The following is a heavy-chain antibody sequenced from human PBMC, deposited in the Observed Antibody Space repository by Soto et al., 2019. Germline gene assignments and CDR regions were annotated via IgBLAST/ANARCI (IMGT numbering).Heavy chain of an antibody. CDR3: ARVSRDETAIGLMDV. CDR2: IYYSGRA. J-gene: IGHJ6*03. D-gene: IGHD5-18*01. CDR1: GGSISSYY. Sequence: PSETLSLTCTVSGGSISSYYWSWIRQPPGKGLEYIAYIYYSGRANYNPSLKSRATIELDTSKNQFSLKLSSVTAADTAVYYCARVSRDETAIGLMDVLCKRTTVTVS. V-gene: IGHV4-59*01.